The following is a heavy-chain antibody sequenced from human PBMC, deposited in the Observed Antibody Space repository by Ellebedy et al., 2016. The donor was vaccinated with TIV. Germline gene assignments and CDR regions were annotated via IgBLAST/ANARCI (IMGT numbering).Heavy chain of an antibody. CDR1: GYTFTSDL. CDR3: ASEGGVYYFDY. V-gene: IGHV1-46*01. Sequence: AASVKVSCKASGYTFTSDLIHWVRPAPGQGLEWVGVVNPSNDGIGYAQKFQGRVTMTRDTSASTVYMELSSLRSEDTAVYYCASEGGVYYFDYWGQGTLVTVSS. D-gene: IGHD2-8*02. J-gene: IGHJ4*02. CDR2: VNPSNDGI.